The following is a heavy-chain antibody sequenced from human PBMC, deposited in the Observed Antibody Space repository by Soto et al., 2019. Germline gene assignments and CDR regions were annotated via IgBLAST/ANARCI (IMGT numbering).Heavy chain of an antibody. CDR2: IYYTGRT. D-gene: IGHD3-16*01. CDR3: ARDLGGPSDY. J-gene: IGHJ4*02. Sequence: SEALSLTGTVFGGSITSGPYHWSWIRQPPGKGLEFIVNIYYTGRTNYNPSLKSRLAMSVDTSKNQFSLRLSSVTAADTAVYYCARDLGGPSDYWGQGTQVTVSS. V-gene: IGHV4-61*01. CDR1: GGSITSGPYH.